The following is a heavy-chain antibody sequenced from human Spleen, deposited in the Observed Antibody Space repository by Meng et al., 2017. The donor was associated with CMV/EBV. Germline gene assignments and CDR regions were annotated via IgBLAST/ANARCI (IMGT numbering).Heavy chain of an antibody. CDR2: LYGGGTT. CDR1: GFIVSTHY. CDR3: ARDSGAYYDSSGYSF. J-gene: IGHJ4*02. Sequence: GESLKISCAASGFIVSTHYMTWVRQAPGKGLEWVSILYGGGTTYYADSVKGRFTISRDNARKSLYLQMNSLRAEDTAIYYCARDSGAYYDSSGYSFGGQGTLVTVSS. D-gene: IGHD3-22*01. V-gene: IGHV3-66*01.